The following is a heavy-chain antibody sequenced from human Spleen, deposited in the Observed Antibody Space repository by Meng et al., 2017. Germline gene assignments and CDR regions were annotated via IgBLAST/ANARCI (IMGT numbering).Heavy chain of an antibody. CDR2: INPNSGDT. CDR1: GYYFLGNH. Sequence: QLEDYGAEVEKAGAIVKVSCKASGYYFLGNHMHWVRQALGQGLEWMGLINPNSGDTKYAQKFHGRVTLTRDAPISTAYMQLSGLRSDDTAMYYCARDEDISAAGKLFGDYWGQGTLVTVSS. CDR3: ARDEDISAAGKLFGDY. D-gene: IGHD6-25*01. V-gene: IGHV1-2*02. J-gene: IGHJ4*02.